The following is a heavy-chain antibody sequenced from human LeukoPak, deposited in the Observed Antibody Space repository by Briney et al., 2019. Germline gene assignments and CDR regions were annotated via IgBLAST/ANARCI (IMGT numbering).Heavy chain of an antibody. CDR1: GYTFTSYA. CDR3: ARDGSYGDYYYYYMDV. J-gene: IGHJ6*03. D-gene: IGHD1-26*01. Sequence: ASVKVSCKASGYTFTSYAMNWVRQAPGQGLEWMGWINTNTGNPTYAQGFTGRFVFSLDTSVSTAYLQISSLKAEDTAVYYCARDGSYGDYYYYYMDVWGKGTTVTVSS. CDR2: INTNTGNP. V-gene: IGHV7-4-1*02.